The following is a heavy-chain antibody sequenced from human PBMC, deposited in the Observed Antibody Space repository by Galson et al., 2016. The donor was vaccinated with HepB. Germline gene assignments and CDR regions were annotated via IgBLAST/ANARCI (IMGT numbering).Heavy chain of an antibody. CDR2: ISYDGSNK. CDR1: GFTFSRYA. Sequence: SLRLSCAVSGFTFSRYAMHWVRQAPGKGLEWVAVISYDGSNKYYADSVKGRFTISRDNSKNTVNLQMNSLRAEDTAVYYCARSDDFGGNLYFVYWGLGTQVTVAS. J-gene: IGHJ4*02. CDR3: ARSDDFGGNLYFVY. V-gene: IGHV3-30*14. D-gene: IGHD4-23*01.